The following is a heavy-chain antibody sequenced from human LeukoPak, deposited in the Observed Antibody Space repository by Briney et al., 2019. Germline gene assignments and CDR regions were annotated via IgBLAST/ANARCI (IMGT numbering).Heavy chain of an antibody. CDR1: GYSFPIYW. CDR3: ARQGAAGKYYYYYMDV. V-gene: IGHV5-51*01. CDR2: IYPDDSNT. D-gene: IGHD6-13*01. J-gene: IGHJ6*03. Sequence: GESLKISCKGSGYSFPIYWIGWVRQMPGQGLEWMGIIYPDDSNTIYGPSLQGQVTISADKSINTAYLEWSSLKASDTAIYYCARQGAAGKYYYYYMDVWGKGTTVTVSS.